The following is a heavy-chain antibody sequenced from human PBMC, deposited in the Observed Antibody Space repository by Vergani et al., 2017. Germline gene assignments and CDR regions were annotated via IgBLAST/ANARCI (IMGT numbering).Heavy chain of an antibody. CDR3: ARDQLYLGVPAAIRSQPKSRYNWFDP. CDR1: GGSISSSSYY. Sequence: QLQLQESGPGLVKPSETLSLTCTVSGGSISSSSYYWGWIRQPPGKGLEWIGSIYTSGSTNYNPSLKSRVTMSVDTSKTQFSLHLNSWTPEDTAVYYCARDQLYLGVPAAIRSQPKSRYNWFDPWGQGTLVTVSS. CDR2: IYTSGST. D-gene: IGHD2-2*01. J-gene: IGHJ5*02. V-gene: IGHV4-39*07.